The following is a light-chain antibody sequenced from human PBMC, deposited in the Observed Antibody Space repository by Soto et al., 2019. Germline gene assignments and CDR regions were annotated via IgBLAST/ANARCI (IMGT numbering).Light chain of an antibody. Sequence: EIVLTQSPATLSLSPGERATLSCRASQSVSSYLAWYQQKPGQAPRLLIYDASNRATGIPARFSASGSGTALTLTISSLEPEDFAVYYCQQRSNWRRTFGQGTKVEIK. J-gene: IGKJ1*01. V-gene: IGKV3-11*01. CDR3: QQRSNWRRT. CDR2: DAS. CDR1: QSVSSY.